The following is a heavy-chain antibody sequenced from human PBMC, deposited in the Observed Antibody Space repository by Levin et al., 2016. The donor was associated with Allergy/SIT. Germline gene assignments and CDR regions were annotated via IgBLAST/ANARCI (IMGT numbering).Heavy chain of an antibody. CDR2: IYYSGST. CDR3: ARLPWDY. J-gene: IGHJ4*02. CDR1: GGSISSSSYY. V-gene: IGHV4-39*01. Sequence: SETLSLTCTVSGGSISSSSYYWGWIRQPPGKGLEWIGSIYYSGSTYYNPSLKSRVTISVDTSKNQFSLKLSSVTAADTAVYYCARLPWDYWGQGTLVTVSS.